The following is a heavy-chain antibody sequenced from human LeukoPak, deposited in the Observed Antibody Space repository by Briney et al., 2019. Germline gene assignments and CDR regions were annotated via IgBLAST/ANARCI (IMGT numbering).Heavy chain of an antibody. Sequence: PSETLSLTCTVSGGSISSYYWSWIRQPAGKGLEWIGRIYTSGSTNYNPSLKSRVTMSVDTSKNQFSLKLSSVTAADTAVYYCARDGGGPRILYFHFFVWGQGTLVTVSS. V-gene: IGHV4-4*07. J-gene: IGHJ4*02. CDR1: GGSISSYY. D-gene: IGHD2-8*01. CDR3: ARDGGGPRILYFHFFV. CDR2: IYTSGST.